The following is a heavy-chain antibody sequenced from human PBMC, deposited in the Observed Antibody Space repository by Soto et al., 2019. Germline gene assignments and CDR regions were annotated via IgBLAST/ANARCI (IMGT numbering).Heavy chain of an antibody. CDR1: GGSISSSSYY. CDR3: AKTHYDYVWGSYRPDAFDI. Sequence: QLQLQESGPGLVKPSETLSLTCTVSGGSISSSSYYWGWIRQPPGKGLEWIGSIYYSGSTYYNPSLKRRVTISVDTSKNQFALKLSSVTAADTAVYYCAKTHYDYVWGSYRPDAFDIWGQGTMVTFSS. CDR2: IYYSGST. J-gene: IGHJ3*02. V-gene: IGHV4-39*01. D-gene: IGHD3-16*02.